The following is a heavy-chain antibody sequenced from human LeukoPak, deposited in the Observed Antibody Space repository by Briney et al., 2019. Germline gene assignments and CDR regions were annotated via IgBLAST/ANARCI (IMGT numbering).Heavy chain of an antibody. CDR2: IYHSGST. CDR1: GGSISSSNW. D-gene: IGHD5-12*01. J-gene: IGHJ4*02. Sequence: SETLSLTCAVSGGSISSSNWWSWVRPPPGKGREWIGEIYHSGSTNYNPSLKSRVTISVDKSKNQFSLKLSSVTAADTAVYYCARLGYSGYDLVYWGQGTLVTVSS. CDR3: ARLGYSGYDLVY. V-gene: IGHV4-4*02.